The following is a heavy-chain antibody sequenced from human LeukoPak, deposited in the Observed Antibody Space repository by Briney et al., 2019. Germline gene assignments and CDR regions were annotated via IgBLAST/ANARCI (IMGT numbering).Heavy chain of an antibody. V-gene: IGHV3-7*01. D-gene: IGHD6-19*01. Sequence: GGSLRLSCAASGFTFSTYWMTWVRQAPGKGLEWVANIKEDGSTKYYVDSVKGRFTISRDNAKKLLYLQMNSLRVEDTAVYYCARDRGSSGRLGRFDNWGQGTLVTVSP. CDR3: ARDRGSSGRLGRFDN. J-gene: IGHJ4*02. CDR2: IKEDGSTK. CDR1: GFTFSTYW.